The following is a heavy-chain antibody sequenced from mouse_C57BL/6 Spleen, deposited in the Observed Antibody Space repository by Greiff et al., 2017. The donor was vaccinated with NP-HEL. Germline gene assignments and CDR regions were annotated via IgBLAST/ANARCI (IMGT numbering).Heavy chain of an antibody. J-gene: IGHJ2*01. CDR2: IYPGDGDT. V-gene: IGHV1-82*01. Sequence: QVQLQQSGPELVKPGASVKISCKASGYAFSSSWMNWVKQRPGKGLEWIGRIYPGDGDTNYNGKFKGKATLTADKSSSTAYMQLSSLTSEDSEVYFCARRGLGDYFDYWGQGTTLTVSS. D-gene: IGHD4-1*01. CDR3: ARRGLGDYFDY. CDR1: GYAFSSSW.